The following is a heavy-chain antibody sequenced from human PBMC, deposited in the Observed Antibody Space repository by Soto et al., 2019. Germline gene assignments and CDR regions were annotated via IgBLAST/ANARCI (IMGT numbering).Heavy chain of an antibody. CDR3: ARHHGPTTSENGFDP. CDR2: ISTYSGDT. CDR1: GYTFFTYD. D-gene: IGHD5-12*01. J-gene: IGHJ5*02. Sequence: QVHLVQSGVEVKTPGASVKVSCQASGYTFFTYDISWVRQAPGQGLAWMGWISTYSGDTKYAQKYQGRVTMTTDTSTTTAYLEPRSLSSDDTAVYYCARHHGPTTSENGFDPWGQGTLVTVSS. V-gene: IGHV1-18*01.